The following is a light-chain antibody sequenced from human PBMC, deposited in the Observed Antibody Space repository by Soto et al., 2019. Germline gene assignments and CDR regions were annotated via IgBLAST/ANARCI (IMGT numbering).Light chain of an antibody. CDR3: SSYTVNSVTLYV. Sequence: QSALTQPASVSGSPGQSITISCTGTSSDIGSHRYVSWYQQHPGKAPKVMIYEVSNRPSGVSNRFSGSKSGNTASLTISGLQAEDEADYYCSSYTVNSVTLYVFGTGTKVTVL. V-gene: IGLV2-14*01. CDR2: EVS. CDR1: SSDIGSHRY. J-gene: IGLJ1*01.